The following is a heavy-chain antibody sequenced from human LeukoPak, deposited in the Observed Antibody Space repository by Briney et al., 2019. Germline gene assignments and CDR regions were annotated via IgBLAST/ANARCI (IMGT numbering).Heavy chain of an antibody. CDR2: IRSKANSYAT. Sequence: GGSLRLSCAASGFTFSGSAMHWVRQASGKGLEWVGRIRSKANSYATAYAASVKGRFTISRDDSKNTAYLQMNSLKTEDTAVYYCTRTPGGNSDYYYYYYMDVWGKGTTVTVSS. V-gene: IGHV3-73*01. D-gene: IGHD4-23*01. CDR1: GFTFSGSA. J-gene: IGHJ6*03. CDR3: TRTPGGNSDYYYYYYMDV.